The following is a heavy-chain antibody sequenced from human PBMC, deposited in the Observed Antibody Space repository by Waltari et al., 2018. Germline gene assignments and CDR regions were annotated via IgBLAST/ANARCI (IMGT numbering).Heavy chain of an antibody. CDR2: IYYSGNT. Sequence: QLQLQESGPGLVKPSETLSLTCTVSGGSISSSSYYWGWIRQPPGKGLEWIGSIYYSGNTYYNPSLKSRVTISVDTSKNQFSLKLSSVTAADTAVYYCARDTVATIFGFDPWGQGTLVTVSS. J-gene: IGHJ5*02. CDR3: ARDTVATIFGFDP. V-gene: IGHV4-39*07. D-gene: IGHD5-12*01. CDR1: GGSISSSSYY.